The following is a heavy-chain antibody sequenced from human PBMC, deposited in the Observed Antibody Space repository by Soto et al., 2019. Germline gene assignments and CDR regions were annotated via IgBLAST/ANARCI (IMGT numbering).Heavy chain of an antibody. V-gene: IGHV1-69*08. Sequence: QVQLVQSGAEVKKPGSSVKVSCKASGGTFSSYTISWVRQAPGQGLEWMGRIIPILGIANYAQKLQGRVTITADKSTSTADMELSSLRSEDTAVYYCARDSGRSSGSLYWGQGTLVTVSS. D-gene: IGHD6-19*01. CDR3: ARDSGRSSGSLY. CDR1: GGTFSSYT. CDR2: IIPILGIA. J-gene: IGHJ4*02.